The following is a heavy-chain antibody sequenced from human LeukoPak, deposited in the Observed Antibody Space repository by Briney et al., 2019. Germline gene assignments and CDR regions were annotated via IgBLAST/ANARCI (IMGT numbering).Heavy chain of an antibody. CDR2: IKRDGSEK. Sequence: GGSLRLSCAASGFNFGTHWMTWVRQAPGKGLECVATIKRDGSEKYYVDSVKGRFTISRDNAKNLLYLQMNSLRAEDTAVYYCAKDLGLGYCSGGSCYSSYWGQGTLVTVSS. J-gene: IGHJ4*02. CDR1: GFNFGTHW. CDR3: AKDLGLGYCSGGSCYSSY. D-gene: IGHD2-15*01. V-gene: IGHV3-7*01.